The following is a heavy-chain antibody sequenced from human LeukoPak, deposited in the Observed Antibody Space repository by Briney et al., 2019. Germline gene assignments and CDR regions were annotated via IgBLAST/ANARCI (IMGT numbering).Heavy chain of an antibody. V-gene: IGHV1-2*02. CDR1: GYTFTDYY. J-gene: IGHJ5*02. CDR3: ARGPTYSSSWYSWFDP. Sequence: ASVKVPCKASGYTFTDYYIHWVRQAPGQGLEWMGWINPKSGGTIYAQKFQGRVIMTSDTSISTAYVELMRLTSDDTAVYYCARGPTYSSSWYSWFDPWGQGTLVTVSS. D-gene: IGHD6-13*01. CDR2: INPKSGGT.